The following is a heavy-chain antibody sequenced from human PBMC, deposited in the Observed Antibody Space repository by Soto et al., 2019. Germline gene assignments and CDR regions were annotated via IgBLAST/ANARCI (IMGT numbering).Heavy chain of an antibody. CDR1: GFTFSSYS. V-gene: IGHV3-21*01. J-gene: IGHJ4*02. CDR2: ISSSSSYI. CDR3: ARDEGEIAAVLFDY. D-gene: IGHD6-13*01. Sequence: PGGSLRLSCAASGFTFSSYSMNWVRQAPGKGLEWVSSISSSSSYIYYADSVKGRFTISRDNAKNSLYLQMNSLRAEDTAVYYCARDEGEIAAVLFDYWGQGTLVTVPS.